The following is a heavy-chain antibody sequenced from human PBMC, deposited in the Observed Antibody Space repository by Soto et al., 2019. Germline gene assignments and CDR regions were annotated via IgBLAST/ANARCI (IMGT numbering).Heavy chain of an antibody. J-gene: IGHJ6*03. D-gene: IGHD3-9*01. V-gene: IGHV3-23*01. Sequence: GGSLRLSCAASGFTFSSYAMSWVRQAPGKGLEWVSAISGSGGSTYYADSVKGRFTISRDNSKNTLYLQMNSLRAEDTAVYYCAKDQLEDDILTGYYNYYYDYMDVWGKGTTVTVSS. CDR1: GFTFSSYA. CDR3: AKDQLEDDILTGYYNYYYDYMDV. CDR2: ISGSGGST.